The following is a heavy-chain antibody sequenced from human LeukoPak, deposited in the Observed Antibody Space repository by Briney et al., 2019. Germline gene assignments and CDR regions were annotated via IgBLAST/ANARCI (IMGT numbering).Heavy chain of an antibody. CDR1: GGSISSYY. Sequence: PSETLSLTCTVSGGSISSYYWSWIRQPPGKGLEWIGYIYYSGSTNYNPSLKSRVTISVDTSKNQFSLKLSPVTAADTAVYYCARDGCSGGSCRGGGSWFDPWGQGTLVTVSS. J-gene: IGHJ5*02. V-gene: IGHV4-59*01. CDR3: ARDGCSGGSCRGGGSWFDP. D-gene: IGHD2-15*01. CDR2: IYYSGST.